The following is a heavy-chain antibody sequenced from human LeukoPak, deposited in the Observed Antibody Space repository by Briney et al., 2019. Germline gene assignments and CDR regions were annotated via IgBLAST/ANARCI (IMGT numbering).Heavy chain of an antibody. D-gene: IGHD3-22*01. CDR3: ARAYSSSRRYENDC. Sequence: GGSLRLSCAASGFTFSSYWMSWVRQAPGKGLEWVANIKQDGSEKYYVDSVKGRFTISRDNAKSSLYLQMNSLRAEDTAVYYCARAYSSSRRYENDCWGQGTLVTVSS. J-gene: IGHJ4*02. CDR1: GFTFSSYW. V-gene: IGHV3-7*04. CDR2: IKQDGSEK.